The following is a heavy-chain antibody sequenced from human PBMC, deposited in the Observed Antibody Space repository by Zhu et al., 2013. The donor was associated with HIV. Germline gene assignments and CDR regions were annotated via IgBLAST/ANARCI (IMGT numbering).Heavy chain of an antibody. V-gene: IGHV1-46*01. CDR1: GYTFTSYY. CDR2: INPSGGST. CDR3: ARDRYERWERVTIMGDY. J-gene: IGHJ4*02. Sequence: QVQLVQSGAEVKKPGASVKVSCKASGYTFTSYYMHWVRQAPGQGLEWMGIINPSGGSTSYAQKFQGRVTMTRDTSTSTVYMELSSLRSEDTAVYYCARDRYERWERVTIMGDYWGQGTLVTVSS. D-gene: IGHD4-17*01.